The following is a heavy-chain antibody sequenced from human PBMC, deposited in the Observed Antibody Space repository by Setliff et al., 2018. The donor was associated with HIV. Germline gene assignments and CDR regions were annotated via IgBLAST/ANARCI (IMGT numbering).Heavy chain of an antibody. V-gene: IGHV3-7*01. CDR1: GFTFSSYW. Sequence: GGSLRLACAASGFTFSSYWMNWVRQATGKGLEWVANIKQDGSEQYYVESVKGRFTISSDNAKNSLYLQTNSLRAEDTAVYYCARFTMVRGTNYYYYYGMDVWRQVTTVTVSS. J-gene: IGHJ6*02. CDR3: ARFTMVRGTNYYYYYGMDV. D-gene: IGHD3-10*01. CDR2: IKQDGSEQ.